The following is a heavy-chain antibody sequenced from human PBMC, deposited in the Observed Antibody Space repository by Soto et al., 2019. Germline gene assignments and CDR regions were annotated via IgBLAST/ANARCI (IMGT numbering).Heavy chain of an antibody. J-gene: IGHJ4*02. V-gene: IGHV3-23*01. CDR2: ISGSGGST. CDR3: AKDRRVVVVITPSFYY. CDR1: GFTFSSYA. Sequence: GGSLRLSCAASGFTFSSYAMSWVRQAPGKGLEWVSAISGSGGSTYYADSVKGRFTISRDNSKNTLYLQMNSLRAEDAAVYYCAKDRRVVVVITPSFYYWGQGTLVTVSS. D-gene: IGHD3-22*01.